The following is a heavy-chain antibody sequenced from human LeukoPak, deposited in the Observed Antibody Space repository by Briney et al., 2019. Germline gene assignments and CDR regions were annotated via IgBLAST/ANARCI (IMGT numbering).Heavy chain of an antibody. Sequence: GGSLRLSCAASGFTSSDYYMSWIRQAPGKGLEWVSYISSSGSTIYYADSVKGRFTISRDNAKNSLYLQMNSLRAEDTAVYYCARVAINDYGDYFDYWGQGTLVTVSS. J-gene: IGHJ4*02. CDR2: ISSSGSTI. CDR1: GFTSSDYY. D-gene: IGHD4-17*01. CDR3: ARVAINDYGDYFDY. V-gene: IGHV3-11*04.